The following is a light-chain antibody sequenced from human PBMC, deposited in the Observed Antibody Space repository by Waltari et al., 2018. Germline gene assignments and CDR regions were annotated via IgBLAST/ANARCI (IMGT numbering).Light chain of an antibody. Sequence: DIQMTQSPSSLSASVGDRVIITCRASQSISRHLNWYQQKAGKAPKLLIYAASSLKSGVPLRFSGSGSGTDFTLTISSLQPEDFATYYCQQSYSTPRAFGPGTKVDIK. CDR3: QQSYSTPRA. CDR1: QSISRH. CDR2: AAS. J-gene: IGKJ3*01. V-gene: IGKV1-39*01.